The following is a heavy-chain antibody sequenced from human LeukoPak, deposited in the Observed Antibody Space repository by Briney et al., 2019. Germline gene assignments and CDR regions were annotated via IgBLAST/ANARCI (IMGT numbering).Heavy chain of an antibody. CDR3: ARHTSYGHFDY. D-gene: IGHD3-10*01. CDR2: IYYSGST. V-gene: IGHV4-59*08. Sequence: SETLSLTCTASGDSISSYYWNWIRQSPGKGLEWIGYIYYSGSTNYNPSLKSRVTISVDTSKNQFSLKLTSVTAADTAVYYCARHTSYGHFDYWGQGTLVTVSS. CDR1: GDSISSYY. J-gene: IGHJ4*02.